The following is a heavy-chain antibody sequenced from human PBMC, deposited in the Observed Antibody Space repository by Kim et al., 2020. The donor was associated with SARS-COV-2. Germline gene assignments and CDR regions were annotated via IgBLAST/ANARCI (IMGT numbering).Heavy chain of an antibody. V-gene: IGHV4-39*01. D-gene: IGHD3-16*01. J-gene: IGHJ4*02. CDR3: ARHILPGVGGDGRSDY. Sequence: LSRRVTISVATSKNQFSLKLSSVTAADTAVYYCARHILPGVGGDGRSDYWGQGTLVTVSS.